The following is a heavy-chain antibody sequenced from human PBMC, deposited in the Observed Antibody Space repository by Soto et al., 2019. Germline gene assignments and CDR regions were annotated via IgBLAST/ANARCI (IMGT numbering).Heavy chain of an antibody. CDR3: ARGIAVAGTIDY. D-gene: IGHD6-19*01. CDR2: MNPNSGNT. V-gene: IGHV1-8*01. CDR1: GYTFTSYD. Sequence: ASVKVSCKASGYTFTSYDINWVRQATGQGLEWMGWMNPNSGNTGYAQKFQGRVTMTRNTSISTAYVELSSLRSEDTAVYYCARGIAVAGTIDYWGQGTLVTVSS. J-gene: IGHJ4*02.